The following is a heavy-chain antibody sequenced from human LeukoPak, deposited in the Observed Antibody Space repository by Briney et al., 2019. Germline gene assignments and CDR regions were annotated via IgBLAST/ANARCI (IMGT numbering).Heavy chain of an antibody. CDR1: GGSFSGYY. V-gene: IGHV4-34*01. D-gene: IGHD3-22*01. Sequence: SETLSLTCAVYGGSFSGYYWSWIRQPPGKGLEWIGEINHSGSTNYNPSLKSRVTISVDTSKNQFSLKLSSVTAADTAVYYCARVMAPTYYYDSSVSGFDPWGQGTLVTVSS. CDR3: ARVMAPTYYYDSSVSGFDP. CDR2: INHSGST. J-gene: IGHJ5*02.